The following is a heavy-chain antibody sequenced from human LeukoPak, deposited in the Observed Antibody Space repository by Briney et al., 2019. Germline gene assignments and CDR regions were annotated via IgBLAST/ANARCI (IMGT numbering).Heavy chain of an antibody. V-gene: IGHV3-74*03. CDR3: ARASTTVPNLLDY. J-gene: IGHJ4*02. CDR2: INGDGTST. Sequence: GGSLRLSCAASGFIFNTNSMSWDRPALRKGLLWVSRINGDGTSTKYADSVKGRFTISRDNARHTLYLQMNSLRAEDTAVYYCARASTTVPNLLDYWGQGTLVTVSS. D-gene: IGHD4-17*01. CDR1: GFIFNTNS.